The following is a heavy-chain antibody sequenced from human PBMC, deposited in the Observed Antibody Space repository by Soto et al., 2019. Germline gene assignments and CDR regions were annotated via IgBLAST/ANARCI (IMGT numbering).Heavy chain of an antibody. CDR3: AKGRANTMFGVDTLFDY. D-gene: IGHD3-3*01. CDR1: GFTFSNYA. V-gene: IGHV3-23*01. Sequence: GGSLSLSCVAPGFTFSNYAMSWVRQAPGKGLEWVSLIGGNGGTTNYADSVKGRFTISRDNSKKTVYLQMNSLRADDTAVYYCAKGRANTMFGVDTLFDYWGRGTLVTVSS. J-gene: IGHJ4*02. CDR2: IGGNGGTT.